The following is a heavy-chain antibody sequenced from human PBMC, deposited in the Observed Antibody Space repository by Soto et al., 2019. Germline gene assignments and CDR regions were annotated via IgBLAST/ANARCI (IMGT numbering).Heavy chain of an antibody. D-gene: IGHD3-10*01. J-gene: IGHJ6*02. CDR3: AKDRGLAEGGAWFRYYYGMDV. Sequence: QVQLLESGGGVVQPGRSLRLSCVASGFTLTNNGMHWVRQAPGQGLEWVAVISSDGSSYYYGDSVRGRFTISRDTSKNTVLLEMNSLTTADTAVYYGAKDRGLAEGGAWFRYYYGMDVWGQGTSVTVS. V-gene: IGHV3-30*18. CDR1: GFTLTNNG. CDR2: ISSDGSSY.